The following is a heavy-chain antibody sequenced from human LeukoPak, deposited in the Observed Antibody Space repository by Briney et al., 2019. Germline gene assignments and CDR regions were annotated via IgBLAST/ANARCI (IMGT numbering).Heavy chain of an antibody. CDR1: GGTFSSYA. CDR3: ATHLGYCSSTSCFSENWFDP. V-gene: IGHV1-69*13. Sequence: SVKVSCKASGGTFSSYAISWVRQAPGQGLEWMGGIIPIFGTANYAQKFQGRVTITADESTSTAYMELSSLRSEDTAVYYCATHLGYCSSTSCFSENWFDPWGQGTLVTVSA. CDR2: IIPIFGTA. J-gene: IGHJ5*02. D-gene: IGHD2-2*01.